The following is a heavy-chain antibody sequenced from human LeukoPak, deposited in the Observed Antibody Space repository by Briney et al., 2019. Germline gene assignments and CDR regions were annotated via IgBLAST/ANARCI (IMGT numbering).Heavy chain of an antibody. CDR2: IWYDGSNK. CDR1: GFTFSSYG. CDR3: TKDPNGDYVGAFDP. D-gene: IGHD4-17*01. J-gene: IGHJ5*02. V-gene: IGHV3-33*06. Sequence: GGSLRLSCAASGFTFSSYGMHWVRQAPGKGLEWVAVIWYDGSNKYYADSVKGRFTISRGNSKNTLYLQMNSLRAEDTAVYYCTKDPNGDYVGAFDPWGQGTLVTVSS.